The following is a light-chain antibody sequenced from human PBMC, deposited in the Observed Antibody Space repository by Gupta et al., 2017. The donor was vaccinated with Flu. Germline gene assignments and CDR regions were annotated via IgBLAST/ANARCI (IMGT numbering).Light chain of an antibody. CDR3: MQAIQTPYA. CDR2: LRS. CDR1: QRLQHSNGYIY. Sequence: VPQSPLSLLVTPGEPASISCRSSQRLQHSNGYIYLDWYLKQPGQSPQVLNDLRSRRAAGVPGRSSSGGAGRDFTLTSRRVEAEYVGVYYCMQAIQTPYAFGQGTKMEI. V-gene: IGKV2-28*01. J-gene: IGKJ2*01.